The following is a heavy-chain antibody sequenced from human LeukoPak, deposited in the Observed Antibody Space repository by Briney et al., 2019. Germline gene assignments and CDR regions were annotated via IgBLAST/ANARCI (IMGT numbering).Heavy chain of an antibody. CDR2: VNPSGGST. J-gene: IGHJ3*02. Sequence: ASVKVSCKASGSTSTSYYMHWVRQAPGQGLEWMGIVNPSGGSTSYAQKFQGRVTMTRDTSTSTVYMELSSLRSEDTAVYYCARGGGGNPIDIWGQGTMVTVSS. V-gene: IGHV1-46*03. CDR3: ARGGGGNPIDI. D-gene: IGHD4-23*01. CDR1: GSTSTSYY.